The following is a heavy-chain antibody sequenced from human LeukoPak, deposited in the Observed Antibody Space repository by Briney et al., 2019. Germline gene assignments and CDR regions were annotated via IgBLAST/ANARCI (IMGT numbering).Heavy chain of an antibody. Sequence: PSETLSLTCTVSGYSISSGYYWGWIRPPPGKGLEWIGSIYRSGSTYYNPSLKSRVTISVDTSKNKFSLKLSSVTAADTAVYYCARDGGGGGIAAAGIIDYWGQGTLVTVSS. CDR1: GYSISSGYY. CDR2: IYRSGST. D-gene: IGHD6-13*01. J-gene: IGHJ4*02. CDR3: ARDGGGGGIAAAGIIDY. V-gene: IGHV4-38-2*02.